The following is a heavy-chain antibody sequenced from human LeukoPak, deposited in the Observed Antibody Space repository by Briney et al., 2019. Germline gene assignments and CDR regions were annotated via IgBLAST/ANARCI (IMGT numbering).Heavy chain of an antibody. CDR3: ARGKSGYTYGIDY. CDR1: GFTVSTNY. D-gene: IGHD5-18*01. V-gene: IGHV3-66*01. Sequence: GGSLRLSCAASGFTVSTNYMTWVRQAPGKGLGWVSVIYSGGTTYSTDSVKGRFTISRDNSKNTLYLQMNSLRAEDTAVYYCARGKSGYTYGIDYWGQGTLVTVSS. J-gene: IGHJ4*02. CDR2: IYSGGTT.